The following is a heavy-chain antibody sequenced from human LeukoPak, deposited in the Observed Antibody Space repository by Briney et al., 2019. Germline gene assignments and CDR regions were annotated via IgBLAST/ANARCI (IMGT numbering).Heavy chain of an antibody. J-gene: IGHJ4*02. CDR3: ARHGDYNFDY. CDR1: GFTFSGHW. CDR2: IKTDGSAK. V-gene: IGHV3-7*01. D-gene: IGHD4-17*01. Sequence: GGSLRLSCAASGFTFSGHWMGWVRQAPGKGLEWVANIKTDGSAKYYVDSVKGRFTIPRDNAKNSLYLLMNSLRAEDTAVYYCARHGDYNFDYWGQGTLVTVSS.